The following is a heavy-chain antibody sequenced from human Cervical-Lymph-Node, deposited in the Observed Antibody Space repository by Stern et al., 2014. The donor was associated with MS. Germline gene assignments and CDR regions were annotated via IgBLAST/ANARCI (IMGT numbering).Heavy chain of an antibody. V-gene: IGHV3-30*18. CDR1: GFTLSLYG. CDR2: TSYDGSKE. D-gene: IGHD1-1*01. Sequence: VQLVQSGGGVVQPGRSLRLSCAASGFTLSLYGMHWVRQAPGKGLEWVAVTSYDGSKEYYLDSVKGRFTITRDNAKNTLYLEINRLRVDDTAIYFCAKGPMTTLPKFFYGMDDWGQGTAVTVSS. CDR3: AKGPMTTLPKFFYGMDD. J-gene: IGHJ6*02.